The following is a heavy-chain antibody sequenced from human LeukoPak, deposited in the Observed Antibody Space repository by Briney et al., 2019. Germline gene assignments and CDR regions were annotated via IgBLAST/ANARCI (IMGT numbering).Heavy chain of an antibody. CDR2: IYHSGST. D-gene: IGHD3-22*01. Sequence: SETLSLTCAVSGYSISSGYYWGWIRQPPGKGLEWIGSIYHSGSTYYNPSLKSRVTIPVDTSKNQFSLKLSSVTAADTAVYYCARLVSYYDSSGYYYYYYYYYMDVWGKGTTVTVSS. J-gene: IGHJ6*03. V-gene: IGHV4-38-2*01. CDR1: GYSISSGYY. CDR3: ARLVSYYDSSGYYYYYYYYYMDV.